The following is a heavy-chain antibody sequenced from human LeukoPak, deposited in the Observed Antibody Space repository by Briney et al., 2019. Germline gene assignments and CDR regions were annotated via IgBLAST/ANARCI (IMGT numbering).Heavy chain of an antibody. D-gene: IGHD5-12*01. Sequence: ASVKVSCKASGYTFTSYYMHWVRQAPGQGLEWMGIINPSGGSTSYAQKFQGRVTMTRDTSTSTVYMELSSLRSEDTAVYCCAREWLDGYMDYWGQGTLVTVSS. CDR1: GYTFTSYY. CDR2: INPSGGST. V-gene: IGHV1-46*01. J-gene: IGHJ4*02. CDR3: AREWLDGYMDY.